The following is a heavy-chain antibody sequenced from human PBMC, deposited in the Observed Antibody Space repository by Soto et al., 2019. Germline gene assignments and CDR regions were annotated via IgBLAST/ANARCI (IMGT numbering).Heavy chain of an antibody. Sequence: QITLKESGPTLLKPTQTLTLTCTFSGFSLSTSGVGVVWIRQPPGKALEWLALIYWDDDKRYNPSLKNRLTLTKHTGKNQVILTITNRDPVDTGTYYGAHRARNSWFVSWGQGTLVTVSS. J-gene: IGHJ5*01. CDR2: IYWDDDK. V-gene: IGHV2-5*02. CDR1: GFSLSTSGVG. D-gene: IGHD1-26*01. CDR3: AHRARNSWFVS.